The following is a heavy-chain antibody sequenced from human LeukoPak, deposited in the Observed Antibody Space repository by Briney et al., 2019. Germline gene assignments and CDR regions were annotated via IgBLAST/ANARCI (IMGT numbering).Heavy chain of an antibody. CDR1: GFTFSSYG. CDR3: AKEGYCSGGSCSSFDY. CDR2: ISYDGGNK. J-gene: IGHJ4*02. D-gene: IGHD2-15*01. V-gene: IGHV3-30*18. Sequence: GGSLRLSCAASGFTFSSYGMHWVRQAPGKGLEWVAVISYDGGNKYYADSVKGRFTISRDNSKNTLYLQMNSLRAEDTAVYYCAKEGYCSGGSCSSFDYWGQGTLVTVSS.